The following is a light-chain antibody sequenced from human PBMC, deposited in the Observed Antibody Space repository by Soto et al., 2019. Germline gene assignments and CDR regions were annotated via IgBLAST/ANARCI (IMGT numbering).Light chain of an antibody. J-gene: IGKJ3*01. Sequence: EIVLTQSPATLSLSPGERATLSCRASQSVGSDLAWYQQKPGQAPRLLIYTAAYRPTGIPARFSGSGSGTDFTLIISSLEAEDFALYYCQQRSSWPLTFGPGTTVAIK. V-gene: IGKV3-11*01. CDR3: QQRSSWPLT. CDR1: QSVGSD. CDR2: TAA.